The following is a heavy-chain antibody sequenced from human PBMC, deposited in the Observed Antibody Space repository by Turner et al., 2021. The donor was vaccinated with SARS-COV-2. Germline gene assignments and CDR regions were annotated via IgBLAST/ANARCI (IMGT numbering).Heavy chain of an antibody. CDR3: AKDGAPFLLYFGEPTFYFDY. CDR1: GFTFISYG. J-gene: IGHJ4*02. Sequence: QVQLVESGGGVVQPGRSLRLSCAASGFTFISYGMHWVRQAPGKGREWVAVISYDGSNKYYADSVKGRFTISRDNSKNTLYLQMNSLRAEDTAVYYCAKDGAPFLLYFGEPTFYFDYWGQGTLVTVSS. V-gene: IGHV3-30*18. D-gene: IGHD3-10*01. CDR2: ISYDGSNK.